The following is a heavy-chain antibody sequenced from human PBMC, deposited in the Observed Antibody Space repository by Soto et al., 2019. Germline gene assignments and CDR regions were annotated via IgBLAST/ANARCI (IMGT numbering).Heavy chain of an antibody. CDR3: AKDWKDFGDYLPPFDY. D-gene: IGHD4-17*01. Sequence: EVRLLESGGGLVQPGGSLRLSCAASGFTFSNYAMSWVRQAPGKGLEWVSSISGGTNSTYYADSVKGRFAISRDNSKNTLFLQMNGLSAEDTAVYYCAKDWKDFGDYLPPFDYWGPGTLVTVSS. CDR2: ISGGTNST. CDR1: GFTFSNYA. J-gene: IGHJ4*02. V-gene: IGHV3-23*01.